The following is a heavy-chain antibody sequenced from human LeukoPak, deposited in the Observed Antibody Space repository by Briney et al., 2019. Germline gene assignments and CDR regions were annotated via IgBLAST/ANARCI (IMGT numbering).Heavy chain of an antibody. CDR1: GYSISSGYY. CDR3: ARVSGWNPLEAAHLDY. V-gene: IGHV4-38-2*02. D-gene: IGHD6-19*01. J-gene: IGHJ4*02. CDR2: IYHSGST. Sequence: PSETLSLTCTVSGYSISSGYYWGWIRQPPGKGLEWIGSIYHSGSTYYNPSLKSRVTISVDTSKNQCSLKLSSVTAADTAVYYCARVSGWNPLEAAHLDYWGQGTLVTVSS.